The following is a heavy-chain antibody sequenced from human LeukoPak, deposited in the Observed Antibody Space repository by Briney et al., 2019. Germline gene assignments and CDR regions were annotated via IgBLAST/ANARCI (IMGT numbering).Heavy chain of an antibody. J-gene: IGHJ4*02. CDR1: GGSFNSGSYY. Sequence: PSETLSLTCTVSGGSFNSGSYYWNWIRQPPGTGLEWIGYIYYSGSTNYNPSLKSRVTISVDTSKNQFSLKLSSVTAADTAVYYCARAAYSGSYHSDYWGQGTLVTVSS. CDR2: IYYSGST. CDR3: ARAAYSGSYHSDY. D-gene: IGHD1-26*01. V-gene: IGHV4-61*01.